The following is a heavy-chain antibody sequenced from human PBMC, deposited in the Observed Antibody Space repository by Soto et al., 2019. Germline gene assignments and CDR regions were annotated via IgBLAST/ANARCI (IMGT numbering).Heavy chain of an antibody. D-gene: IGHD3-3*02. CDR3: AKSDSTIYGDSFDI. V-gene: IGHV4-59*01. J-gene: IGHJ3*02. CDR2: VSHSGRT. CDR1: GGSIMFYV. Sequence: SETLSFTESVCGGSIMFYVWNWIRQSPEKGLEWIGYVSHSGRTDYNPSLKRRVGSTVDTSKDQFSLQLSAVAAADTAVTFCAKSDSTIYGDSFDI.